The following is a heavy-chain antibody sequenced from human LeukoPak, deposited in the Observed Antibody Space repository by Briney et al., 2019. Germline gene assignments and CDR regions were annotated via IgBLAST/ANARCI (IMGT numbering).Heavy chain of an antibody. V-gene: IGHV3-66*01. J-gene: IGHJ4*02. D-gene: IGHD2-8*01. Sequence: PGGSLRLSCAASGFTVSSNYMSWVRQAPGKGLEWVSVIYSGGSTYYADSVKGRFTISRDNSKNTLYLQMNSLRAEDTAVYYCARETRLKYFDYWGQGTLVTVSS. CDR3: ARETRLKYFDY. CDR2: IYSGGST. CDR1: GFTVSSNY.